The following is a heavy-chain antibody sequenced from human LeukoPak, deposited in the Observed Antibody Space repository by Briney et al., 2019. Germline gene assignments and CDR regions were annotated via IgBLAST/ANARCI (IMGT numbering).Heavy chain of an antibody. CDR3: AHSLCNGGSCYSGFDF. D-gene: IGHD2-15*01. CDR2: IYWDDDK. Sequence: FGPTLVKPTQTLTLTCTFSGFSLITSGVGVGWIRQPPGKALEWLALIYWDDDKRYSPSLKNRLSITKDTSKNQVVLTMTNMDPVDTATYYCAHSLCNGGSCYSGFDFWGQGTLVTVSS. CDR1: GFSLITSGVG. J-gene: IGHJ4*02. V-gene: IGHV2-5*02.